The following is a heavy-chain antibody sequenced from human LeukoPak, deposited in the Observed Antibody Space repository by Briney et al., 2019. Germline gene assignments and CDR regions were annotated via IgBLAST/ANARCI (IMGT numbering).Heavy chain of an antibody. CDR1: GFTFSSYG. V-gene: IGHV3-33*01. Sequence: PGRSLRLSCAASGFTFSSYGMHWVRQAPGKGLEWAAVIWYDGSNKYYADSVKGRFTISRDNSKNTLYLQMNSLRAEDTAVYYCATWREGSGCPGDYWGQGTLVTVSS. CDR3: ATWREGSGCPGDY. CDR2: IWYDGSNK. J-gene: IGHJ4*02. D-gene: IGHD6-19*01.